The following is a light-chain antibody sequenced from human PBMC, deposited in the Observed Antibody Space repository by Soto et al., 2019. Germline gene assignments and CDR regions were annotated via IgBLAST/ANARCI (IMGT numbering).Light chain of an antibody. CDR1: GSDIGSYNY. CDR2: DVT. J-gene: IGLJ1*01. Sequence: GSPVQSITISCTGTGSDIGSYNYVSWYQHHPGKVPKFIIYDVTNRPSGVSDRFSGSKSGNTASLTISGLQAEDEADYYCNSYTSASTYVFGTGTRSPS. CDR3: NSYTSASTYV. V-gene: IGLV2-14*03.